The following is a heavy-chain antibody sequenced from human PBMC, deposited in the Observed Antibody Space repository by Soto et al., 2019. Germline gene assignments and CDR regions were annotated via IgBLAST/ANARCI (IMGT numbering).Heavy chain of an antibody. V-gene: IGHV4-4*07. J-gene: IGHJ4*02. Sequence: QVQLQESGPGLVKPSETLSLTCTVSGGSINDYYWGWIRQPAGKGLEWIGRIYTSGSTDYNPSLKSRVTISIDTSKNQFYLKVTSMTAADTAVYYCARERREEIHDGYDLDCWGQTTLVTVSS. CDR1: GGSINDYY. CDR3: ARERREEIHDGYDLDC. CDR2: IYTSGST. D-gene: IGHD5-12*01.